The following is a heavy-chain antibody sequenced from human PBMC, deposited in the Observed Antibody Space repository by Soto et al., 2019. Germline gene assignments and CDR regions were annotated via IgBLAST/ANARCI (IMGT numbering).Heavy chain of an antibody. CDR3: DSRNWNDVFGAMDV. V-gene: IGHV4-30-4*01. D-gene: IGHD1-1*01. J-gene: IGHJ6*02. CDR1: GGSITSGDYY. CDR2: IYNSGST. Sequence: PSETLSLTCTVSGGSITSGDYYWTWIRQPPGKGLEWIGYIYNSGSTYYNPSLKSRVTISVDTSKNQFSLKVSSVTAADTAVYLCDSRNWNDVFGAMDVWGQGTTVTVSS.